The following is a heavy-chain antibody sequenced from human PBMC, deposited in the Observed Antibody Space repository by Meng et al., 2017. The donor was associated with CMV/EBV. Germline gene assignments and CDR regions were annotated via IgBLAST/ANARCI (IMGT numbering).Heavy chain of an antibody. CDR1: GFTFSSYS. CDR2: ISSSSSYI. V-gene: IGHV3-21*01. D-gene: IGHD4-17*01. J-gene: IGHJ6*02. CDR3: ARDSGQEDYAGGVGMDV. Sequence: GESLKISCAASGFTFSSYSMNLVRQAPGTGLEWVSSISSSSSYIYYADSVKGRFTISRDNAKNSLYLQMNRLRAEDTAVYYCARDSGQEDYAGGVGMDVWGQGTTVTVSS.